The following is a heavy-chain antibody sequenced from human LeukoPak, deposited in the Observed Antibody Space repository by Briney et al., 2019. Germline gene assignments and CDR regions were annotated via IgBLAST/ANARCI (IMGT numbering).Heavy chain of an antibody. Sequence: AGGSLRLSCAVAGFTFSSYAMSWVRQAPGKGLEWVSAISGSGGSTYYADSVKGRFTISRDNSKNTLYLQMDSLRAEDTAVYYCAKIRYFDWLFSSVDLWGQGTLVTVSS. D-gene: IGHD3-9*01. V-gene: IGHV3-23*01. CDR1: GFTFSSYA. J-gene: IGHJ5*02. CDR3: AKIRYFDWLFSSVDL. CDR2: ISGSGGST.